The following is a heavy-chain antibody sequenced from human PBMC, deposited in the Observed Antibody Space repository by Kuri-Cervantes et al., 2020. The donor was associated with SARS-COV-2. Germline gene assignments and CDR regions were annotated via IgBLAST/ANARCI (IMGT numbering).Heavy chain of an antibody. Sequence: GGSLRLSCAASGFTFSSYAMHWVRQAPGKGLEWVAVISYDGSKKYYAESVKGRFTISRDNSKNTMYLQMNSLRAEDTVVYYCARDKWPIVVVTCYFDYWGQGTLVTVSS. CDR2: ISYDGSKK. D-gene: IGHD2-21*02. CDR1: GFTFSSYA. V-gene: IGHV3-30*04. CDR3: ARDKWPIVVVTCYFDY. J-gene: IGHJ4*02.